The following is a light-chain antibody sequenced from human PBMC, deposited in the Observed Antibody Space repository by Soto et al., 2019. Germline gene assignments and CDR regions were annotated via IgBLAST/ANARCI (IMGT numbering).Light chain of an antibody. Sequence: QSALTQPASVSGSPGQSITIPCTGTSGDVGGYNLVSWYQQHPGKAPKLMIYEVTARPSGVSNRFSGSKSGNTASLTISGLQPDDEADYYCCSYAGNSEVFGTGTKLTDL. CDR1: SGDVGGYNL. CDR2: EVT. J-gene: IGLJ1*01. CDR3: CSYAGNSEV. V-gene: IGLV2-23*02.